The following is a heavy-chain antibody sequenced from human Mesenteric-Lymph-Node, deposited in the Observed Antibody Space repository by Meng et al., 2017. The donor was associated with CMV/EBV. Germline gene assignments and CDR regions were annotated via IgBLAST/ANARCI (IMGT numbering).Heavy chain of an antibody. Sequence: GGSLRLSCAASGFTITNYWMCWVRQAPGKGLEWVANIKGDGSEQKYVDSVRGRFTISRDNAKNSLYLQMNSLRAEDTAVYYCAREGYYDSSGYYPGYWGQGTLVTVSS. CDR1: GFTITNYW. J-gene: IGHJ4*02. CDR2: IKGDGSEQ. CDR3: AREGYYDSSGYYPGY. D-gene: IGHD3-22*01. V-gene: IGHV3-7*01.